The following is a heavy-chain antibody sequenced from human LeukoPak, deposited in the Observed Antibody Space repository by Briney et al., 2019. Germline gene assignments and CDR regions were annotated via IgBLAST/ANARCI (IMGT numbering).Heavy chain of an antibody. CDR2: IYYSGST. V-gene: IGHV4-39*07. CDR1: GGSISSSSYY. D-gene: IGHD6-6*01. J-gene: IGHJ5*02. Sequence: PSETLSLTCTVSGGSISSSSYYWGWIRQPPGKGLEWIGSIYYSGSTNYNPSLKSRVTISVDTSKNQFSLKLSSVTAADTAVYYCARGLSVYRIAARFRWFDPWGQGTLVTVSS. CDR3: ARGLSVYRIAARFRWFDP.